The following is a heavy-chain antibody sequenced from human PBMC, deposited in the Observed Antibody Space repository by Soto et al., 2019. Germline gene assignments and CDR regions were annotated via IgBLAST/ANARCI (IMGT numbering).Heavy chain of an antibody. D-gene: IGHD3-22*01. CDR1: AGSIRSCGYY. Sequence: SPTLSLTCTVCAGSIRSCGYYWSWIRQPPGKGLEWIGYIYYSGSTYYNPSLKSRVTISVDTSKNQFSLKLSSVTAADTAVYYCARDSGSYYVISGYPNFDYWGQGTLFTVSS. CDR3: ARDSGSYYVISGYPNFDY. J-gene: IGHJ4*01. CDR2: IYYSGST. V-gene: IGHV4-31*03.